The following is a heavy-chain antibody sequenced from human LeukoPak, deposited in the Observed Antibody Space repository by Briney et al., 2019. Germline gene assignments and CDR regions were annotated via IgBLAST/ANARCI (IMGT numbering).Heavy chain of an antibody. CDR2: ISHSGGT. Sequence: SETLSLTCAVYGGSFSVHYWSWICQPPGKGLEWIGEISHSGGTNYNATLKSRVTISVDTSTNQFSLKVSSVTAADTAVYYCARSFADSGYCSGTNCYYNYFMDVWGKGTTVTVSS. D-gene: IGHD2-2*01. V-gene: IGHV4-34*01. J-gene: IGHJ6*03. CDR1: GGSFSVHY. CDR3: ARSFADSGYCSGTNCYYNYFMDV.